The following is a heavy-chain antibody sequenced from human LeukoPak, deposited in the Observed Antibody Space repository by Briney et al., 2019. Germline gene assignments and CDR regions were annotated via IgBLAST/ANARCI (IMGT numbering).Heavy chain of an antibody. CDR1: GYTFTSYY. D-gene: IGHD3-16*02. J-gene: IGHJ4*02. Sequence: ASVKVSCKASGYTFTSYYMHWVRQAPGQGLEWMGWINPNSGGTNYAQKFQGRVTMTRDTSISTAYMELSRLRSDDTAVYYCARDNFQYYDYVWGSYRYRGIDYWGQGTLVTVSS. CDR2: INPNSGGT. V-gene: IGHV1-2*02. CDR3: ARDNFQYYDYVWGSYRYRGIDY.